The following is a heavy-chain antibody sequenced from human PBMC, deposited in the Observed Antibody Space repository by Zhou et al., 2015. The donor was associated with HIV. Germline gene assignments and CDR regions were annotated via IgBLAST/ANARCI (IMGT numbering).Heavy chain of an antibody. Sequence: QVQLVQSGAEVKKPGSSVKVSCKASGGTFSSYTISWVRQAPGQGLEWMGRIIPILGIANYAQKFQGRVTITADKSTSTAYMELSSLRSEDTAVYYCATPGGVVVPAAILAHYYGMDVWGQGTTVTVSS. D-gene: IGHD2-2*02. CDR3: ATPGGVVVPAAILAHYYGMDV. CDR2: IIPILGIA. J-gene: IGHJ6*02. CDR1: GGTFSSYT. V-gene: IGHV1-69*02.